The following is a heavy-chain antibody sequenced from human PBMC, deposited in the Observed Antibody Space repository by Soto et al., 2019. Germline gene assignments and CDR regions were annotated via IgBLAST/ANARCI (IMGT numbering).Heavy chain of an antibody. CDR1: GFTFRSYA. J-gene: IGHJ6*02. Sequence: GSLRHSCAASGFTFRSYAMHWVRQAPGEGLECVAVISHDGSNKFYRDYVKGRFTISRDNSKNTLYLQINSLRYEDTAVYYCARGDREDIAVVIGVRPGEYGVDVWGQGTTVTVSS. CDR2: ISHDGSNK. D-gene: IGHD2-15*01. V-gene: IGHV3-30-3*01. CDR3: ARGDREDIAVVIGVRPGEYGVDV.